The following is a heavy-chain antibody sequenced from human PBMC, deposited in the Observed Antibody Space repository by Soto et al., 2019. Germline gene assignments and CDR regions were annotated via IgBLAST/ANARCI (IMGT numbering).Heavy chain of an antibody. Sequence: QVQLVESGGGVVQPGRSLRLSCAASGFTFSSYGMHWVRQAPGKGLEWVAVISYDGSNKYYADSVKGRFTISRDNSKNTRYLQMNSLRAEDTAVYYCAKDAYGDYSYGMDVWGQGTTVTVSS. V-gene: IGHV3-30*18. D-gene: IGHD4-17*01. CDR3: AKDAYGDYSYGMDV. CDR1: GFTFSSYG. CDR2: ISYDGSNK. J-gene: IGHJ6*02.